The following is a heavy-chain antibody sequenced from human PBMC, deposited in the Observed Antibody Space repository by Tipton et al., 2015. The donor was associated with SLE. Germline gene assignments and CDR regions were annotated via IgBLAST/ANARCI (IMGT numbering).Heavy chain of an antibody. D-gene: IGHD5-24*01. CDR1: GFTFNTYS. CDR3: ARDRVEQQMLMEMAYCFDY. CDR2: ISSSSSTI. V-gene: IGHV3-48*01. J-gene: IGHJ4*02. Sequence: SLRLSCAASGFTFNTYSMNWVRQAPGKGLEWVSYISSSSSTIYYADSMKGRFTTSRDNVKNSLYLQMNSLRAEDTAVYYCARDRVEQQMLMEMAYCFDYWGQGTLVTVSS.